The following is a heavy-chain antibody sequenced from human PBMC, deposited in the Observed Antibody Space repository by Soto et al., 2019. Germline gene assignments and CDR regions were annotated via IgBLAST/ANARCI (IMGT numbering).Heavy chain of an antibody. CDR3: AREKPYCGGDCYDPDY. CDR1: GGTFSSYA. CDR2: IIPIFGTA. J-gene: IGHJ4*02. V-gene: IGHV1-69*01. D-gene: IGHD2-21*02. Sequence: QVQLVQSGAEVKKPGSSVKVSCKASGGTFSSYAISWVRQAPGQGLEWMGGIIPIFGTANYAQKFQGRVTITADESTSTAYMELSSLRSEVTAVYYCAREKPYCGGDCYDPDYWGQGTLVTVSS.